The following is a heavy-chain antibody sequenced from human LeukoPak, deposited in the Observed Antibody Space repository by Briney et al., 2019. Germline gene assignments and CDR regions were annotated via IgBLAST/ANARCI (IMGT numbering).Heavy chain of an antibody. CDR1: GFTFSSYE. D-gene: IGHD6-19*01. CDR2: ISSSGSTI. Sequence: PGGSLRLSCAASGFTFSSYEMNWVRQAPGKGLEWVSYISSSGSTIYYADSVKGRFTIPRDNAKNSLYLQMNSLRAEDTAVYYCARVSWLGADAFDIWGQGTMVTVSS. V-gene: IGHV3-48*03. CDR3: ARVSWLGADAFDI. J-gene: IGHJ3*02.